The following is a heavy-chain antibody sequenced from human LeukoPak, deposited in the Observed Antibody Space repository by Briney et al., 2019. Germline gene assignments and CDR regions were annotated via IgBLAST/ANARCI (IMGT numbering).Heavy chain of an antibody. CDR1: EFTFSSYS. CDR2: ITNSGNSK. Sequence: GGSLRLSCAASEFTFSSYSMNWVRQAPGKGLEWVSYITNSGNSKSYADSVKGRFTISRDNTKNSLYLQMNSLRAEDTAVYYCARDHGAVAGPIAAWGQGTLVTVSS. CDR3: ARDHGAVAGPIAA. V-gene: IGHV3-48*01. D-gene: IGHD6-19*01. J-gene: IGHJ5*02.